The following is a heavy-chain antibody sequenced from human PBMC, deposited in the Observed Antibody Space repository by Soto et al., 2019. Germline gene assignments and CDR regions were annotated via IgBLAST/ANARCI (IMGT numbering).Heavy chain of an antibody. CDR2: IWYDGSNK. CDR1: GFTFSSYG. CDR3: ARVTSYYYDSSGYYGGAFDI. V-gene: IGHV3-33*01. J-gene: IGHJ3*02. Sequence: GSLRLSCAASGFTFSSYGMHWVRQAPGKGLEWVAVIWYDGSNKYYADSVKGRFTISRDNSKNTLYLQMNSLRAEDTAVYYCARVTSYYYDSSGYYGGAFDIWGQGTMVTVSS. D-gene: IGHD3-22*01.